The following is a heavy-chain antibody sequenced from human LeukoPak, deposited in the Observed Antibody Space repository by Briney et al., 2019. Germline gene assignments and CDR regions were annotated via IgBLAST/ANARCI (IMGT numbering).Heavy chain of an antibody. D-gene: IGHD3-10*01. Sequence: WASVKVSCKASGYTFTVYYMHWVRQAPGQGLEWMGWINPNSGGTNYAQKFQGRVTMTRDTSISTAYMELSRLRSDDTAVYYCARGGGDVLLWFGGSHLLFDYWGQGTLVTVSS. V-gene: IGHV1-2*02. CDR3: ARGGGDVLLWFGGSHLLFDY. J-gene: IGHJ4*02. CDR1: GYTFTVYY. CDR2: INPNSGGT.